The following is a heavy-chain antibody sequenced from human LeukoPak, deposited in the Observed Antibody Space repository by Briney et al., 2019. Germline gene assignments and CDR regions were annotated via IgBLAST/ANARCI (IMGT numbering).Heavy chain of an antibody. CDR2: IYYRGST. CDR3: ARGGDYGDLRYFDY. D-gene: IGHD4-17*01. V-gene: IGHV4-59*01. Sequence: SETLSLTCTVSGGSINNYYWSWIRQPPGKGLEWIGYIYYRGSTNYNPSLKSRVTFSVDTSKNQFSLKLNSVTAADTAVYYCARGGDYGDLRYFDYWGQGILVTVSS. J-gene: IGHJ4*02. CDR1: GGSINNYY.